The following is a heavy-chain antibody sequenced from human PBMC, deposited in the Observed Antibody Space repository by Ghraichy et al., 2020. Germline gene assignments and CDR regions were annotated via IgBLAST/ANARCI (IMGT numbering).Heavy chain of an antibody. CDR1: GFTFSSYW. Sequence: GGSLRLSCAASGFTFSSYWMSWVRQAPGKGLEWVANIKQDGSEKYYVDSVKGRFTISRDNAKNSLYLQMNSLRAEDTAVYYCARGEGVGATPKHHDYWGQGTLVTVSS. CDR2: IKQDGSEK. D-gene: IGHD1-26*01. CDR3: ARGEGVGATPKHHDY. V-gene: IGHV3-7*01. J-gene: IGHJ4*02.